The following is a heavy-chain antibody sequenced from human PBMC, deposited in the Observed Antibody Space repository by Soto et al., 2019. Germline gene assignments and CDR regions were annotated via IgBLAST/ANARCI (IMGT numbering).Heavy chain of an antibody. CDR2: ISPKSGST. Sequence: ASVKVSCKTSGYTFVDYYIHWVRQAPGQGLDWLGWISPKSGSTNYAQDFQGRVTITRETSISTVFLEMSRLRSDDTAVYFCTRDNGLYFGSGSLIPGEDHWGQGTQVTVSS. CDR1: GYTFVDYY. D-gene: IGHD3-10*01. CDR3: TRDNGLYFGSGSLIPGEDH. V-gene: IGHV1-2*02. J-gene: IGHJ4*02.